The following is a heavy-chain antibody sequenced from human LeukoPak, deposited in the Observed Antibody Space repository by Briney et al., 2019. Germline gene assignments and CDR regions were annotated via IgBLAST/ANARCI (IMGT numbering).Heavy chain of an antibody. CDR1: GYTFTSYY. V-gene: IGHV1-46*01. Sequence: ASVKVSCKASGYTFTSYYMHWVRQAPGQGLEWMGIINPSGGSTSYAQKFQGRVTMTRDTSTSTVYMELSSLRSEDTAVYYCARDIGTLDDNWKGGHGDYWGQGTLVTVSS. J-gene: IGHJ4*02. D-gene: IGHD1-20*01. CDR2: INPSGGST. CDR3: ARDIGTLDDNWKGGHGDY.